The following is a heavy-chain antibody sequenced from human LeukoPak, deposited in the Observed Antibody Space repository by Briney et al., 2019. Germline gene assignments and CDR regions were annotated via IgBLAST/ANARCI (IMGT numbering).Heavy chain of an antibody. CDR2: MNPNSGNT. CDR3: ARSPPYYYGSGSYDY. V-gene: IGHV1-8*01. CDR1: GYTFTSYD. D-gene: IGHD3-10*01. J-gene: IGHJ4*02. Sequence: GASVKVSCKASGYTFTSYDINWVRQATGQRLESMGWMNPNSGNTGYAQKFQGRVTMTRNTSISTAYMELSSLRSEDTAVYYCARSPPYYYGSGSYDYWGQGTLVTVSS.